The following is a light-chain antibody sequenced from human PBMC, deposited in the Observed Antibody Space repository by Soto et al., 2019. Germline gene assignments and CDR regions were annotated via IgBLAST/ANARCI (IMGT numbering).Light chain of an antibody. CDR1: QSVSTKD. CDR3: QHYGSSPPGT. Sequence: EIVLTQSPGTLSLSPGERATLSCRASQSVSTKDVAWYRQKPGQAPSLLIYGTSNRAAGVPDRFSATGSGTDFSLTISRLQPEDFAVYYCQHYGSSPPGTFGQGTKLEIK. J-gene: IGKJ2*02. CDR2: GTS. V-gene: IGKV3-20*01.